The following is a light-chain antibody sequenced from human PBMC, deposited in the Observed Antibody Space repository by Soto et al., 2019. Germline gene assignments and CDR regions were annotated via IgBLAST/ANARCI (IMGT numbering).Light chain of an antibody. CDR2: DAS. CDR3: QQYNSYPYS. Sequence: DIQMTQSPSTLSASVGDRVTITCRASQSISSWLAWYQQKPGKAPKLLIYDASILESGVPSRFGGSGSGTEFTLTISGLQPDDFATYYCQQYNSYPYSFGQGTKLEIK. CDR1: QSISSW. V-gene: IGKV1-5*01. J-gene: IGKJ2*01.